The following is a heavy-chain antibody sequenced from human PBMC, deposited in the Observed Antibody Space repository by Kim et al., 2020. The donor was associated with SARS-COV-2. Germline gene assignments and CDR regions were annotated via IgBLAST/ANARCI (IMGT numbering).Heavy chain of an antibody. J-gene: IGHJ3*02. V-gene: IGHV3-21*01. CDR2: ISYSISYI. CDR3: ASRMATIDRDAFDI. CDR1: GFTFSSYI. Sequence: GGSLRLSCAASGFTFSSYIMNWVRQAPGKGLEWVSSISYSISYIYYADSVKGRFTISRDNAKNSLYLQMNSLRAEDTAVYYCASRMATIDRDAFDIWGQGTMVTVSS. D-gene: IGHD5-12*01.